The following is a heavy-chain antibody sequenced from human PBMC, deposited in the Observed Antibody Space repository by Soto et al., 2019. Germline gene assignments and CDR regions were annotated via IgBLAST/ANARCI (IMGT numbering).Heavy chain of an antibody. V-gene: IGHV4-59*13. CDR1: SASISNYY. CDR3: ATRFYSSGVLFDY. CDR2: IYNSGTT. D-gene: IGHD3-10*01. Sequence: SETLSLTCTITSASISNYYCSWTPQTQRKGLEYIGFIYNSGTTNYHPSLKSRVTISIDTSKSQFYLKLTSVTAADTAIYYCATRFYSSGVLFDYWGPGTQVTVS. J-gene: IGHJ4*02.